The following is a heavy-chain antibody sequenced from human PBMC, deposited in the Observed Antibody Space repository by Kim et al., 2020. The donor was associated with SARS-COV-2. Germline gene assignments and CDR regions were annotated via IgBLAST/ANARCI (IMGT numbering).Heavy chain of an antibody. CDR2: ISGSGDRT. Sequence: GGSLRLSCAASGFTFKNFGMSWVRQAPGKGLEWVSGISGSGDRTFYADFVRGRFTISRDNEKNTLDLQMIDLRAEDTAMYYCAKRDSSENAGGLLQYWGQGPWSPSPQ. V-gene: IGHV3-23*01. J-gene: IGHJ4*02. D-gene: IGHD3-10*01. CDR3: AKRDSSENAGGLLQY. CDR1: GFTFKNFG.